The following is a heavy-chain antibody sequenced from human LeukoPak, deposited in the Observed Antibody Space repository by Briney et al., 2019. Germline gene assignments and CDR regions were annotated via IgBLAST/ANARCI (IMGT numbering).Heavy chain of an antibody. CDR1: GFSFSNYW. J-gene: IGHJ4*02. V-gene: IGHV3-7*03. CDR2: IKQDGSEK. CDR3: ARPRQMTTVTSFDY. D-gene: IGHD4-17*01. Sequence: GRSLRLSCAASGFSFSNYWMSWVRQAPGKGLEWVANIKQDGSEKYYVDSVKGRFTISSDNAKNSLYLQMNNLRAEDTAVYYCARPRQMTTVTSFDYWGQGTLVTVSS.